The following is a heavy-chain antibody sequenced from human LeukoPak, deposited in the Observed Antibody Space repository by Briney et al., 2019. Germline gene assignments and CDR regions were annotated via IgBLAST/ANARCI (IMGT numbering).Heavy chain of an antibody. D-gene: IGHD3-22*01. J-gene: IGHJ4*02. CDR3: ARMTITMIVAGGDY. CDR1: GGSISSSSYY. V-gene: IGHV4-39*07. Sequence: PSETLSLTCTVSGGSISSSSYYWGWIRQPPGKGLEWIGSIYYSGSTYYNPSLKSRVTISVDTSKNQFSLKLSSVTAADTAVYYCARMTITMIVAGGDYWGQGTLVTVSS. CDR2: IYYSGST.